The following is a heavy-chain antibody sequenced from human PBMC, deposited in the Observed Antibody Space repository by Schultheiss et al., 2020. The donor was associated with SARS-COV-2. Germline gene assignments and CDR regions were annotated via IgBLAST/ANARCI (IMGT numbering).Heavy chain of an antibody. D-gene: IGHD6-6*01. CDR3: AGVPSIAPRGYYYYMDV. Sequence: SQTLSLTCTVSGGSISSDYWSWIRQPPGKGLEWIGSIYTSGSTNYNPSLKSRVTMSVDTSKNQFSLKLSSVTAADTAVYYCAGVPSIAPRGYYYYMDVWGKGTTVTVSS. CDR1: GGSISSDY. CDR2: IYTSGST. J-gene: IGHJ6*03. V-gene: IGHV4-4*07.